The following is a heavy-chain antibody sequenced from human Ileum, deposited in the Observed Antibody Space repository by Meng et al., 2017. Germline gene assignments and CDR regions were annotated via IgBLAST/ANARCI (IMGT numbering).Heavy chain of an antibody. D-gene: IGHD1/OR15-1a*01. V-gene: IGHV4-34*08. CDR1: GVTFSDYY. Sequence: QVQLQQWGAGLLKPSETLSLTCAVYGVTFSDYYCPWIRQPPGKGLEWIGEVNHSGTTKYNPSLQSRVTMSADTSKKQFSLKLTSLTAADTAVYYCAMCENPLNIGTWGQGTLVTVSS. CDR3: AMCENPLNIGT. CDR2: VNHSGTT. J-gene: IGHJ5*01.